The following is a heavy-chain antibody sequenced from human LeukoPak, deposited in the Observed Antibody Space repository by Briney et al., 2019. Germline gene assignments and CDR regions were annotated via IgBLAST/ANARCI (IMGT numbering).Heavy chain of an antibody. CDR2: INNDGRST. Sequence: GGSLRLSCASSGFTFSFYWMHWVRQAPGKGLVWVSRINNDGRSTSYAGSVKGRFTISRDNAKNTLYLQMNSLRTEDTAVYYCARDNEYCTGGTCRLDYWGQGALVTVSS. V-gene: IGHV3-74*01. D-gene: IGHD2-15*01. CDR1: GFTFSFYW. J-gene: IGHJ4*02. CDR3: ARDNEYCTGGTCRLDY.